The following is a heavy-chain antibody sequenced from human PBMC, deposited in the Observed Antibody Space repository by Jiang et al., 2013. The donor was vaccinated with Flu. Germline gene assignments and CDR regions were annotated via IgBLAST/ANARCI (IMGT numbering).Heavy chain of an antibody. D-gene: IGHD6-13*01. V-gene: IGHV3-48*03. CDR3: ARDYSSSWYWYFDL. CDR2: ISSSGSTI. Sequence: PGKGLEWVSYISSSGSTIYYADSVKGRFTISRDNAKNSLYLQMNSLRAEDTAVYYCARDYSSSWYWYFDLWGRGTLVTVSS. J-gene: IGHJ2*01.